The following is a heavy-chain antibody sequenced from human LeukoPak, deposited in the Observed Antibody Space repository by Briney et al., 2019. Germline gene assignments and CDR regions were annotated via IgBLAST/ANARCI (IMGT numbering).Heavy chain of an antibody. V-gene: IGHV1-2*02. Sequence: ASVKVSCKASGYTFTGYYMHWVRQAPGQGLEWMGWINPKSGGTNYAQKFQGRVTMTRDTSISTAYMELSRLRSHDTAVYYCARDESASGYTNYWGQGTLVTVSS. D-gene: IGHD3-22*01. CDR3: ARDESASGYTNY. J-gene: IGHJ4*02. CDR2: INPKSGGT. CDR1: GYTFTGYY.